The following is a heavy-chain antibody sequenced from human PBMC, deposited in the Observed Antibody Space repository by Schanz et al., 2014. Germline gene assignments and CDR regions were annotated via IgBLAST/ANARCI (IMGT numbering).Heavy chain of an antibody. CDR2: INPSGGST. CDR3: ARLDPYCRSGTCSRAFDF. D-gene: IGHD2-15*01. V-gene: IGHV1-46*01. CDR1: GGTFSSST. J-gene: IGHJ4*02. Sequence: QVQLVQSGAEVKKPGSSVKVSCKASGGTFSSSTLTWVRQAPGQGLEWMGIINPSGGSTSYAQKFQGRVTMTRDTSTSTVYMELSSLRSEDTAVYYCARLDPYCRSGTCSRAFDFWGQGTLVTVSS.